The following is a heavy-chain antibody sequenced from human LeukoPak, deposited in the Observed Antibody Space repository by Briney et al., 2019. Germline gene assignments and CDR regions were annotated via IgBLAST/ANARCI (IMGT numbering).Heavy chain of an antibody. V-gene: IGHV3-33*01. CDR2: IWYDGSNK. CDR1: GLTFSSYG. D-gene: IGHD6-13*01. J-gene: IGHJ4*02. Sequence: PGGSLRLSCAASGLTFSSYGMHWVRQAPGKGLEWVAVIWYDGSNKYYADSVKGRFTISRDNSKNTLYLQMNSLRAEDTAVYYCAREESSQQLVHKGFDYWGQGTLVTVSS. CDR3: AREESSQQLVHKGFDY.